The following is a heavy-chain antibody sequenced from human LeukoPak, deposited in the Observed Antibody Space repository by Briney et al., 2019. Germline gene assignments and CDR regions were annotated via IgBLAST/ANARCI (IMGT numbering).Heavy chain of an antibody. J-gene: IGHJ4*02. D-gene: IGHD3-9*01. CDR2: IYTSGST. CDR3: ARSYFDWNHFDY. Sequence: SETLSLTCTVSGGSISSGSYYWSWIRQPAGKGLEWIGRIYTSGSTNYNPSLKSRVTISVDTSKNQFSLKLSSVTAADTAVYYCARSYFDWNHFDYWGQGTLVTVSS. V-gene: IGHV4-61*02. CDR1: GGSISSGSYY.